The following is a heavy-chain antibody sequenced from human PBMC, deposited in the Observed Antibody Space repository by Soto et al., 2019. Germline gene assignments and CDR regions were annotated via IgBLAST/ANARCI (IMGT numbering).Heavy chain of an antibody. CDR3: AREGGATLPGVVSDY. J-gene: IGHJ4*02. Sequence: ASVKVSCKASGYTFPSYGISWVRQAPGQGLEWMGWISAYNGNTNYAQKLQGRVTMTTDTSTSTAYMELRSLRSDDTAVYYCAREGGATLPGVVSDYWGQGTLVTVSS. CDR1: GYTFPSYG. CDR2: ISAYNGNT. V-gene: IGHV1-18*01. D-gene: IGHD1-26*01.